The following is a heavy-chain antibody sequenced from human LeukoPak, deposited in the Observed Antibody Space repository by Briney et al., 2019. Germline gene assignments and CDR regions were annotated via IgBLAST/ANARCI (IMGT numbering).Heavy chain of an antibody. Sequence: PSETLSLTCTVSGGSISSSSYYWGWIRQPPGKGLEWIGSIYYSGSTYYNPSLKSRVTISVDTSKNQFSLKLSSVTAADTAVYYCARAGGLGFDYWGQGTLVTVSS. J-gene: IGHJ4*02. CDR1: GGSISSSSYY. CDR3: ARAGGLGFDY. V-gene: IGHV4-39*01. D-gene: IGHD3-10*01. CDR2: IYYSGST.